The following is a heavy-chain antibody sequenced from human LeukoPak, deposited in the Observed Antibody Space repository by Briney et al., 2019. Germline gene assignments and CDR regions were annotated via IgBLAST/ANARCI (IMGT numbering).Heavy chain of an antibody. CDR3: AKDWDDYYGSGSYFDY. D-gene: IGHD3-10*01. Sequence: GRSLRLSCAASGFTFSGYVMHWVRQAPGKGLEWVSLISYDGTNKYYADSVKGRFTISRDNSKNTLYLQMNSLRAEDTALYYCAKDWDDYYGSGSYFDYWGQGTLVTVSS. CDR2: ISYDGTNK. V-gene: IGHV3-30*04. CDR1: GFTFSGYV. J-gene: IGHJ4*02.